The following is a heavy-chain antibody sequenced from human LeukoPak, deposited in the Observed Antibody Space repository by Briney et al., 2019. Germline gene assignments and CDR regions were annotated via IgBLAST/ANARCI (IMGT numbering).Heavy chain of an antibody. Sequence: LTGGSLRLSCAASGITLRSFAMSWVRQSPGKGLEWVSAISGSDDGTYYADSVKGRFTISRDNAKNSLYLQMNSLRAEDTAVYYCAREPSPVDTAMASRPENWYFDLWGRGTLVTVSS. D-gene: IGHD5-18*01. J-gene: IGHJ2*01. V-gene: IGHV3-23*01. CDR1: GITLRSFA. CDR3: AREPSPVDTAMASRPENWYFDL. CDR2: ISGSDDGT.